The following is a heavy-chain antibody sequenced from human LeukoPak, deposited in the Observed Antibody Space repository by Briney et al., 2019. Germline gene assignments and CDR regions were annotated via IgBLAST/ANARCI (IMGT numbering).Heavy chain of an antibody. Sequence: PSETLSLTCIVSGGSISNYHWSWIRQPPGKGLEWIGYIHYSGSTNYNPSLKSRVTISVDTSKNQFSLKLTSVTAADTAVYYCARGGFCRGGSCYSSTYFDYWGQGTLVTVSS. D-gene: IGHD2-15*01. CDR1: GGSISNYH. V-gene: IGHV4-59*01. CDR2: IHYSGST. J-gene: IGHJ4*02. CDR3: ARGGFCRGGSCYSSTYFDY.